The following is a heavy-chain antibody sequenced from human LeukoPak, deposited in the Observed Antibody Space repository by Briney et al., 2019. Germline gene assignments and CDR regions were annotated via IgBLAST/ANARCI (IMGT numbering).Heavy chain of an antibody. V-gene: IGHV1-8*03. Sequence: ASVKVSCKASGGTFSSYAISWVRQATGQGLEWMGWMNPNSGNTGYAQKFQGRVTITRNTSISTAYMELSSLRSEDTAVYYCARGLRVRFLEWFPCYYYYYMDVWGKGTTVTVSS. CDR2: MNPNSGNT. J-gene: IGHJ6*03. CDR3: ARGLRVRFLEWFPCYYYYYMDV. CDR1: GGTFSSYA. D-gene: IGHD3-3*01.